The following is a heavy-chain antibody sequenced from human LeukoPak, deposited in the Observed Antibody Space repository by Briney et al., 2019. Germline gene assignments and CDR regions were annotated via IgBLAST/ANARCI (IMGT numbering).Heavy chain of an antibody. J-gene: IGHJ4*02. CDR3: ARVRSLPEYGSGSYQFDY. V-gene: IGHV4-61*02. D-gene: IGHD3-10*01. CDR1: GGSISSGSYY. CDR2: IYTSGST. Sequence: SETLSLTCTVSGGSISSGSYYWSWIRQPAGKELEWIGRIYTSGSTNYNPSLKSRVTISVDRSKNQFSLKLGSVTAADTAVYYCARVRSLPEYGSGSYQFDYWGQGTLVTVSS.